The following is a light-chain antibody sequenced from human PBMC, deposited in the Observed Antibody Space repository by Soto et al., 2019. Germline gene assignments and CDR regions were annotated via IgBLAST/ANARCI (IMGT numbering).Light chain of an antibody. V-gene: IGKV3-11*01. CDR3: QQRSDWPRIT. J-gene: IGKJ5*01. CDR1: QSVSRY. Sequence: EIVLTQSPATLSLSPVERATLSCRASQSVSRYLAWYQQKPGQAPRFLIYDASNRATGIPARFSGSGSGTDFTLTISSLEPEDFAVYYCQQRSDWPRITFGQGTRLEI. CDR2: DAS.